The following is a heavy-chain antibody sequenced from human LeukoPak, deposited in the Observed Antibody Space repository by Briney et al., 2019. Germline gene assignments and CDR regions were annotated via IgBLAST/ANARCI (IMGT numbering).Heavy chain of an antibody. CDR3: AKGDIGVVPVARIDY. CDR2: ISGSGGST. J-gene: IGHJ4*02. Sequence: GALRLSCAASGFTFSSYAMSWVRQAPGKGLEWVSAISGSGGSTYYADSVKGRFTISRDNSKNTLYLQMNSLRAEDTAVYYCAKGDIGVVPVARIDYWGQGTLVTVSS. D-gene: IGHD2-2*01. CDR1: GFTFSSYA. V-gene: IGHV3-23*01.